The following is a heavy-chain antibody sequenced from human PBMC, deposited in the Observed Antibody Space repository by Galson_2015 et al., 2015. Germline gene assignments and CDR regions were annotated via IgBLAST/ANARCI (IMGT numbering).Heavy chain of an antibody. CDR2: IKQDGSEK. Sequence: SLRLSCAASGFTFSSYWMSWVRQAPWKGLEWVANIKQDGSEKYYVDSVKGRFTISRDNAKNSLYLQMNSLRAEDTAVYYCIRQLVSSSYGMDVWGQGTTVTVSS. D-gene: IGHD6-13*01. J-gene: IGHJ6*02. V-gene: IGHV3-7*05. CDR1: GFTFSSYW. CDR3: IRQLVSSSYGMDV.